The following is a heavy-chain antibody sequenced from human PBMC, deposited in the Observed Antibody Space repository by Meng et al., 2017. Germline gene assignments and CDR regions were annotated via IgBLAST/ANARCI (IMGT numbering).Heavy chain of an antibody. CDR3: ARRGIAARPFYY. Sequence: LEGWGAGLLEPSGTLSLACGVYGGSFSGYYWSWIRQPPGKGLEWIGEINHSGSTNYNPSLKSRVTISVDKSKNQFSLKLSSVTAADTAVYYCARRGIAARPFYYWGQGTLVTVSS. CDR1: GGSFSGYY. J-gene: IGHJ4*02. V-gene: IGHV4-34*01. D-gene: IGHD6-6*01. CDR2: INHSGST.